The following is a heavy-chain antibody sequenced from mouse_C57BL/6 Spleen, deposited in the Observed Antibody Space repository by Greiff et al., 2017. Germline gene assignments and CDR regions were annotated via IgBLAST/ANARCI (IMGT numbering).Heavy chain of an antibody. CDR2: IHPNSGST. Sequence: QVQLQQPGAELVKPGASVKLSCKASGYTFTSYWMTWVKQRPGQGLEWIGMIHPNSGSTNYNEKFKSKATLTVDKSSSTAYMQLSSLTSEDSAVYYCARLGVTTGDYYAMDDWGQGTSVTVSS. CDR3: ARLGVTTGDYYAMDD. CDR1: GYTFTSYW. D-gene: IGHD2-2*01. V-gene: IGHV1-64*01. J-gene: IGHJ4*01.